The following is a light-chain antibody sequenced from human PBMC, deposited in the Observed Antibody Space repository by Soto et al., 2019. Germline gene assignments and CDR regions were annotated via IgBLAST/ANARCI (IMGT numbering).Light chain of an antibody. CDR2: GAS. J-gene: IGKJ2*01. V-gene: IGKV3-20*01. CDR3: QQYGSSPPYT. CDR1: QSVSSSY. Sequence: EIVLTQSPGTLSLSPGERATHSCRASQSVSSSYLAWYQQKPGQAPRLLIYGASSRATGIPDRFSGSGSGTDFTLIISRLEPEDFAVYYCQQYGSSPPYTFGQGTKLEIQ.